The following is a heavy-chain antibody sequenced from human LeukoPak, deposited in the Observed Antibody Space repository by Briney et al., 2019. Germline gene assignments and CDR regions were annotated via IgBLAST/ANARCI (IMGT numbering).Heavy chain of an antibody. D-gene: IGHD5-24*01. V-gene: IGHV3-20*04. CDR3: VRLGRDGYTYGAAY. CDR2: INWNGGST. J-gene: IGHJ1*01. CDR1: GYIFDDYC. Sequence: PGGSLRLSCAVSGYIFDDYCMSWVRQAPGKGLEWVAGINWNGGSTGYAASVKGRCTISRDNAKTALYLEMNSLRVEDTAFYYCVRLGRDGYTYGAAYWGQGALVTVSS.